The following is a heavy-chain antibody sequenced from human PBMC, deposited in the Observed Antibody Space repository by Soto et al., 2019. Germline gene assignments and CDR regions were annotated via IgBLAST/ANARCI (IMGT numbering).Heavy chain of an antibody. CDR1: GGSISSSNW. CDR2: IYHSGST. CDR3: AVAANNWSDP. D-gene: IGHD6-25*01. J-gene: IGHJ5*02. Sequence: QVQLQESGPGLVKPSGTLSLTCAVSGGSISSSNWWSWVRQPPGKGLEWIGEIYHSGSTNYNPSLRPLVTISVDTSKNRCSLQLSSVTAAATAVYYCAVAANNWSDPWGQGTLVTVSS. V-gene: IGHV4-4*02.